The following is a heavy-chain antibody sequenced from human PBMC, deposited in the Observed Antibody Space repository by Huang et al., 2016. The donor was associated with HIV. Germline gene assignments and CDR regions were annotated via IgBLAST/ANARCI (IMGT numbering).Heavy chain of an antibody. CDR2: INYSGST. J-gene: IGHJ5*02. D-gene: IGHD3-3*01. V-gene: IGHV4-34*02. Sequence: QVQLQQWGAGLLKPSETLSLTCAVSGGSFSGYYWNWIRKPQGKGLEWIGEINYSGSTNYKPSLKSRVIMAVDTSKNQFALKLRSVTAADTAVYYCVRGRFLDYFSWRWSFDPWGQGSLVTVSS. CDR1: GGSFSGYY. CDR3: VRGRFLDYFSWRWSFDP.